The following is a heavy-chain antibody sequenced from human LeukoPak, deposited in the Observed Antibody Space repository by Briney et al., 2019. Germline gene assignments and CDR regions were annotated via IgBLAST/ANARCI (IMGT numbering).Heavy chain of an antibody. D-gene: IGHD6-19*01. CDR2: INKDGSGK. J-gene: IGHJ4*02. CDR3: ATYSTGRYKGLEY. V-gene: IGHV3-7*03. Sequence: PGGSLRLSCAASGFTFSSYWMSWVRQAPGKGPEWVANINKDGSGKYYVDSLKGRFTISRDNAENSLYLQMNSLRAEDTAVYYCATYSTGRYKGLEYWGQGTLVTVSS. CDR1: GFTFSSYW.